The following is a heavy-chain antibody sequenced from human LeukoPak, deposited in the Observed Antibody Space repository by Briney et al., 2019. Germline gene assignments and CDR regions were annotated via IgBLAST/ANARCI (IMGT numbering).Heavy chain of an antibody. CDR2: ISGSGGRT. D-gene: IGHD5-24*01. CDR1: GFTLCSHS. V-gene: IGHV3-23*01. Sequence: GGGLRVSCAAPGFTLCSHSLSWGRPGPGEGAGWVSAISGSGGRTYYADSVKGRFTISRDNSKNTLYLQMNSLRAEDTAVYYCAKQDGYGAKNYWGQGTLVTVSS. CDR3: AKQDGYGAKNY. J-gene: IGHJ4*02.